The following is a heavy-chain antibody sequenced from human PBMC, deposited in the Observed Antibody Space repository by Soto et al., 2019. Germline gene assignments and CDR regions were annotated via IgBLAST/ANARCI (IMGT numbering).Heavy chain of an antibody. CDR3: AGFGVGDRDDK. CDR1: GFSFTGYY. J-gene: IGHJ4*02. Sequence: ASVKVSCKASGFSFTGYYIHWLRQAPGQGLEWMGWINAHSGGTEYAQKFQGRVTLTRDTSIATAYLTLTSLTSDDTAVYFCAGFGVGDRDDKWGQGTLVTVSS. V-gene: IGHV1-2*02. D-gene: IGHD2-8*01. CDR2: INAHSGGT.